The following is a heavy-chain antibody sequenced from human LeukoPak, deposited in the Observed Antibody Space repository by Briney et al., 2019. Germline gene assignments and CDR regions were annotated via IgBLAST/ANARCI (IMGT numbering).Heavy chain of an antibody. Sequence: SQTLSLTCDISGDSVSSKSSAWNWIRQSPSRGLEWLGRTYYRSKWNYHYAVAVKSRLTINPDTSKNQFSLQLNSVTPEDTAVYYCARDLSLAMYEWGQGTLVTVSS. V-gene: IGHV6-1*01. J-gene: IGHJ4*02. CDR2: TYYRSKWNY. D-gene: IGHD6-6*01. CDR1: GDSVSSKSSA. CDR3: ARDLSLAMYE.